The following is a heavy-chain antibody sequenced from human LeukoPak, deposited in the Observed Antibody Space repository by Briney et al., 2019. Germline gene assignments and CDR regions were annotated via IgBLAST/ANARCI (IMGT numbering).Heavy chain of an antibody. CDR1: GFTFSRGW. V-gene: IGHV3-7*05. CDR3: ARHESYGFDN. D-gene: IGHD4-17*01. CDR2: IKEDGSET. Sequence: GGSLRLSWTASGFTFSRGWMSWVRQGPGKGLEWVANIKEDGSETYYVDSVKGRFTISRDNAKNSLYLQVNSLRAEDTAVYYCARHESYGFDNWGQATLVTVSS. J-gene: IGHJ4*02.